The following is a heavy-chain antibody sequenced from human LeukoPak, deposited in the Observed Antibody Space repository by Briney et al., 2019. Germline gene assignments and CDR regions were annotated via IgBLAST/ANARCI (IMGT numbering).Heavy chain of an antibody. V-gene: IGHV3-7*01. J-gene: IGHJ4*02. Sequence: GGSLRLSCAASGFTFSNSWMSWVRQAPEKGLEWVANIKHDGSEKYYVDSVKGRFTISRDNAKNSLYLQMNSLRAEDTAVYYCAGGRYCSGGSCFHDYWGQGTLVTVSS. CDR2: IKHDGSEK. D-gene: IGHD2-15*01. CDR1: GFTFSNSW. CDR3: AGGRYCSGGSCFHDY.